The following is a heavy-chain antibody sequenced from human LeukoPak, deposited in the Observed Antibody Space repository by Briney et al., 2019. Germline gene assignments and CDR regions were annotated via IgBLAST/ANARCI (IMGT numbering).Heavy chain of an antibody. CDR2: ISSSSSTI. Sequence: GGSLRLSCAVSGFTFSSYSMNWVRQAPGKGREWVSYISSSSSTIYYADSVKGRFTISRDNAKNSLYLQMNSLRAEDTAVYYCARGKGVGAPTTVTTYTDAFDIWGQGTMVTASS. J-gene: IGHJ3*02. D-gene: IGHD4-17*01. V-gene: IGHV3-48*01. CDR3: ARGKGVGAPTTVTTYTDAFDI. CDR1: GFTFSSYS.